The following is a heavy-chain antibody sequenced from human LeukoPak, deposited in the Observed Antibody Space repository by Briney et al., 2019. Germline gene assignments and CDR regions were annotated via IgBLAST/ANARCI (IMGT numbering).Heavy chain of an antibody. CDR3: ARHGLGGRSGGRCFTSFHYYGMDV. CDR1: GYSISDDW. CDR2: IFPGDSDT. D-gene: IGHD2-15*01. V-gene: IGHV5-51*01. J-gene: IGHJ6*02. Sequence: GESLKISCKGYGYSISDDWIGWVRQMPGGGLEWMGIIFPGDSDTKYSPSFQGQVTISVDKSLSTAYLQWTSLRASDTAIYHCARHGLGGRSGGRCFTSFHYYGMDVWGQGTTVTVSS.